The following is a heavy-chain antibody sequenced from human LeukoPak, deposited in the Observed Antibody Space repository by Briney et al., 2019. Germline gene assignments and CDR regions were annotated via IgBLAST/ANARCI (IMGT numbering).Heavy chain of an antibody. CDR1: GGSINDYY. Sequence: PSETLSLTCFVSGGSINDYYWSWFRQPPGEGLEWIGYISYSGNTNYNPSLKSRLTISVETAKNQFSLRLSSVTAADTAVYHCARHRYTGIAPGYFDYWGQGTLVTVSS. J-gene: IGHJ4*02. V-gene: IGHV4-59*08. CDR2: ISYSGNT. D-gene: IGHD1-26*01. CDR3: ARHRYTGIAPGYFDY.